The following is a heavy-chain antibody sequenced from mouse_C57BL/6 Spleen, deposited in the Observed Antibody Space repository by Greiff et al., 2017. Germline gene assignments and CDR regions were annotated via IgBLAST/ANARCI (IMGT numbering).Heavy chain of an antibody. CDR1: GFTFTDYY. J-gene: IGHJ2*01. CDR3: ARFTTVVAKGFDY. CDR2: IRNKANGYTT. D-gene: IGHD1-1*01. Sequence: EVQVVESGGGLVQPGGSLSLSCAASGFTFTDYYMSWVRQPPGKALEWLGFIRNKANGYTTEYSASVKGRFTISRDNSQSILYLQMNALRAEDSATYYCARFTTVVAKGFDYWGQGTTLTVSS. V-gene: IGHV7-3*01.